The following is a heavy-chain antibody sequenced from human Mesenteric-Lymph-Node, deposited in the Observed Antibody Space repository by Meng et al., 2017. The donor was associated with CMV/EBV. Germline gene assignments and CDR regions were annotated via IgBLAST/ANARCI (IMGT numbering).Heavy chain of an antibody. V-gene: IGHV3-23*01. Sequence: GESLKISCVTSGFTFTRYAMSWVRQAPGKGLEWVSGISGGGSGTDYGDSVKGRFTISRDTSNNTLYLQMNSLRADDTAIYYCAKGLYYRDSSGYLPGDYWGQGTPVTVSS. J-gene: IGHJ4*02. CDR2: ISGGGSGT. D-gene: IGHD3-22*01. CDR1: GFTFTRYA. CDR3: AKGLYYRDSSGYLPGDY.